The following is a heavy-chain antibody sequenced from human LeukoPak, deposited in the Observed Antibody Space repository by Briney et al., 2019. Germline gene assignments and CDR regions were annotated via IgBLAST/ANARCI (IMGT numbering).Heavy chain of an antibody. V-gene: IGHV3-23*01. J-gene: IGHJ4*02. CDR2: ISSGGDGT. CDR3: AKVPGYSSIFDY. CDR1: GFTFSSYA. Sequence: GGSLRLSCAASGFTFSSYATSWVRQAPGKGLEWVSAISSGGDGTYYADSVKGRFTISRDNSKNTLYLQMNSLRAEDTAVYYCAKVPGYSSIFDYWGQGTLVTVSS. D-gene: IGHD6-13*01.